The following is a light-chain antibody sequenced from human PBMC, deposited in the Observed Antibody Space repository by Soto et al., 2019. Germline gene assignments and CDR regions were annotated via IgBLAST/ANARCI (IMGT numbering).Light chain of an antibody. V-gene: IGKV3-20*01. CDR3: QQYGSSGT. Sequence: AGTRALSPGERTPLSFRASQTVTSSYLAWYQQKPGQAPRLLIYAASSRATGIPDRFSGSGSGTDFTLTISRLEPEDFAVYYCQQYGSSGTFGQGTKVDI. J-gene: IGKJ1*01. CDR2: AAS. CDR1: QTVTSSY.